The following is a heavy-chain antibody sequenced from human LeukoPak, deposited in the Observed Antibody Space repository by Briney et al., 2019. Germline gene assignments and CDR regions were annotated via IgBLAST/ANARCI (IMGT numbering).Heavy chain of an antibody. V-gene: IGHV3-21*01. D-gene: IGHD3-10*01. CDR3: ARDWGYRRGGDAFDI. Sequence: GGSLRLSCAASGFTFSSYSMNWVRQAPGKGLEWVSSISSSSSYIYYADSVKGRFTTSRDNAKNSLYLQMNSLRAEDTAVYYCARDWGYRRGGDAFDIWGQGTMVTVSS. CDR1: GFTFSSYS. J-gene: IGHJ3*02. CDR2: ISSSSSYI.